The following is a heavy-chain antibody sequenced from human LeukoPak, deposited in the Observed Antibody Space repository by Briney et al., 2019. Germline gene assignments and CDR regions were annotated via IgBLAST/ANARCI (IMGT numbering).Heavy chain of an antibody. CDR2: IYENGRT. CDR1: GGSFSTYY. CDR3: ARDWELGH. J-gene: IGHJ4*02. V-gene: IGHV4-59*01. D-gene: IGHD1-26*01. Sequence: PPETLSLTCAVYGGSFSTYYWTWVRQSPGEGLEWIGFIYENGRTSYNPSLKSRVTISVDMSKNQFSLRLTSMTAADTAVYYCARDWELGHWGRGILVTVTS.